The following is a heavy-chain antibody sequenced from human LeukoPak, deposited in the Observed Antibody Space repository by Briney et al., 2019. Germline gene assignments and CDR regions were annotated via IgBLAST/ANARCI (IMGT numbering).Heavy chain of an antibody. CDR2: ISSSGSTI. D-gene: IGHD3-10*01. V-gene: IGHV3-11*04. CDR1: RFTFSDYY. CDR3: AKDRFGEFPNWFDP. J-gene: IGHJ5*02. Sequence: GGTLRLSCAASRFTFSDYYMSWIRQAPGKGLEWVSYISSSGSTIYYADSVKGRFTISRDNAKNSLYLQMNSLRAEDTAVYYCAKDRFGEFPNWFDPWGQGTLVTVSS.